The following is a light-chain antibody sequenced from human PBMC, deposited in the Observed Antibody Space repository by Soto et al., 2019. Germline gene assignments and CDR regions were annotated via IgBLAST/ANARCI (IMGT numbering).Light chain of an antibody. Sequence: DIQMTQSPSTLSASVGDRVTITCRASQSISSWLAWYQQKPGKAHKLLIYDASTLESGVQSRFSGSESGTEFTLTIRSLQPDDFATYYCKQYHSYPITFGQGTRLEI. V-gene: IGKV1-5*01. CDR2: DAS. CDR3: KQYHSYPIT. CDR1: QSISSW. J-gene: IGKJ5*01.